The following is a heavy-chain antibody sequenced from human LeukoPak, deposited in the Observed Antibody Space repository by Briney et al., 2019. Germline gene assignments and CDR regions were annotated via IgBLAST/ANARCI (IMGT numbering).Heavy chain of an antibody. D-gene: IGHD3-10*02. J-gene: IGHJ6*04. CDR1: GFTFSSYE. CDR2: ISSSGSII. Sequence: GGSLRLSCAASGFTFSSYEMNWVRQAPGKGLEWVSYISSSGSIIYYADSVKGRFTISRDNAKNSLYPQMNSLRAEDTAVYYCAGLGITMIGGVWGKGTTVTISS. V-gene: IGHV3-48*03. CDR3: AGLGITMIGGV.